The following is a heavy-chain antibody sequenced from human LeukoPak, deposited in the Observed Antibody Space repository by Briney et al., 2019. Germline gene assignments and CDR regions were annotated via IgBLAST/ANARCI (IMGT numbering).Heavy chain of an antibody. D-gene: IGHD5-12*01. CDR1: GFTFSSYS. J-gene: IGHJ4*02. CDR2: ISSSSSYI. CDR3: ARDSEDIVATFDS. Sequence: GGSLRLSCAASGFTFSSYSMNWVRQAPGKGLEWVSSISSSSSYIYYADSVKDRLTIPRDTAKNSLYLHVNSLRAEDTAVYYCARDSEDIVATFDSWGQGTLVTVSS. V-gene: IGHV3-21*01.